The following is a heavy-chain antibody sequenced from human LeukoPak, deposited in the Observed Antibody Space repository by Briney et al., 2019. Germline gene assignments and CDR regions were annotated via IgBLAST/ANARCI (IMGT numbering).Heavy chain of an antibody. CDR3: ARLSNSSGWFSLDY. CDR2: ISYDGSNK. V-gene: IGHV3-30-3*01. D-gene: IGHD6-19*01. J-gene: IGHJ4*02. CDR1: GFTFSSYA. Sequence: PGRSLRLSCAASGFTFSSYAMHWVRQAPGKGLEWVAVISYDGSNKYYADSVKGRFTISRDNAKNSLYLQMNSLRAEDTAVYYCARLSNSSGWFSLDYWGQGTLVTVSS.